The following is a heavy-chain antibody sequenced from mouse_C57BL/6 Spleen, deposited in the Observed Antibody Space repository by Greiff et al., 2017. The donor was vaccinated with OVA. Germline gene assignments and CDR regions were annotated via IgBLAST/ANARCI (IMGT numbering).Heavy chain of an antibody. CDR1: GYAFTNYL. V-gene: IGHV1-54*01. CDR3: AKGADYGGVFDY. CDR2: INPGSGGT. D-gene: IGHD2-4*01. J-gene: IGHJ2*01. Sequence: QVQLQQSGAELVRPGTSVKVSCKASGYAFTNYLIAWVKQRPGQGLEWIGVINPGSGGTNYNEKFKGKATLTADNSSSTAYMQLSSLTSEDSAVYVCAKGADYGGVFDYWGQGTTLTVSS.